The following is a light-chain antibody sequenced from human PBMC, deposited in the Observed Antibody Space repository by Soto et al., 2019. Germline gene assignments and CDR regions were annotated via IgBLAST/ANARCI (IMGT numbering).Light chain of an antibody. CDR3: SSYDSSLSGSSV. Sequence: QSVLTQPASVSGSPGQSITISCTGTSNDVGGYNYVSWYQQHLGKAPKLMIYEVSNRPSGISNRFSGSKSGNAASLTISGLQAEDEADYYCSSYDSSLSGSSVFGTGTKVTVL. CDR2: EVS. J-gene: IGLJ1*01. V-gene: IGLV2-14*01. CDR1: SNDVGGYNY.